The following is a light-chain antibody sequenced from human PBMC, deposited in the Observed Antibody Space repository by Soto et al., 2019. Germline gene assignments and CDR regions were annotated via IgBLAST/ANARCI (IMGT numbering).Light chain of an antibody. CDR3: LQHNSYPFT. V-gene: IGKV1-9*01. CDR1: QGISSD. Sequence: DIQVTQSPSFMSASVGDRVTITCRASQGISSDLAWYQQKPGKAPNLLIYDASTLQSGVPSRFSGSGSGTEFTLTISSLQAEDFATYYCLQHNSYPFTFGPGTKVDI. J-gene: IGKJ3*01. CDR2: DAS.